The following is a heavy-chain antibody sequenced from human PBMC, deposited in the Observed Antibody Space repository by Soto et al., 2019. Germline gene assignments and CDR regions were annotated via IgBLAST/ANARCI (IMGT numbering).Heavy chain of an antibody. CDR2: FDPEGGEA. Sequence: GASVKVSCKISGHTLTELSIHWVRQAPGKGLEWMGGFDPEGGEAIYAQKWHGRVTVTEDTVTDTAYMELNSLTVEDTAVYYCAKSRLVMTSSSFDSWGQGALVTVSS. CDR1: GHTLTELS. J-gene: IGHJ4*02. V-gene: IGHV1-24*01. CDR3: AKSRLVMTSSSFDS. D-gene: IGHD2-21*02.